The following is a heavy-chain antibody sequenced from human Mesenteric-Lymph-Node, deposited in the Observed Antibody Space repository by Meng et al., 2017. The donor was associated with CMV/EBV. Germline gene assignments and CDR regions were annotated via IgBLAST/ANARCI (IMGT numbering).Heavy chain of an antibody. V-gene: IGHV1-18*01. D-gene: IGHD1-26*01. CDR1: GYTFTNYG. J-gene: IGHJ4*02. CDR3: ARGGESGSYNY. CDR2: INPYNGDT. Sequence: ASVKVSCKASGYTFTNYGITWVRQAPGQGLEWMGWINPYNGDTKYAQKLQGRVTMTTDTSTSTAYMELRSLRSDDTAVYYCARGGESGSYNYWGQGTLVTVSS.